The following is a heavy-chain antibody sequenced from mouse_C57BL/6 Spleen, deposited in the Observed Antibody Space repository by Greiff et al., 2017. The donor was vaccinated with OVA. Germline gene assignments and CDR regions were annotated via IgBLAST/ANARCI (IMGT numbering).Heavy chain of an antibody. Sequence: QVQLKESGAELVKPGASVKMSCKASGYTFTTYPIEWMKQNHGKSLEWIGNFHPYNDDTKYNEKFKGKATLTVEKSSSTVYLELSRLTSDDSAVYYCARNPYYYGSSDWYFDVWGTGTTVTVSS. D-gene: IGHD1-1*01. CDR2: FHPYNDDT. CDR3: ARNPYYYGSSDWYFDV. CDR1: GYTFTTYP. J-gene: IGHJ1*03. V-gene: IGHV1-47*01.